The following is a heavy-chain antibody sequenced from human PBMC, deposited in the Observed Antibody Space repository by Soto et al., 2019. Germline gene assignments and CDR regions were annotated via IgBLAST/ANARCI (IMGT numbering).Heavy chain of an antibody. Sequence: QITLKESGPTLVKPTQTLTLTCTFSGFSLSTSGVGVGWIRQPPGKALEWLALIYWDDDKRYSPSLKSRLTITKDTAKNQVVLTLTHMDPVDTATYYCAHRRWGLFGEWWYFDYWGQGTLVTVSS. CDR2: IYWDDDK. CDR1: GFSLSTSGVG. D-gene: IGHD2-21*01. V-gene: IGHV2-5*02. J-gene: IGHJ4*02. CDR3: AHRRWGLFGEWWYFDY.